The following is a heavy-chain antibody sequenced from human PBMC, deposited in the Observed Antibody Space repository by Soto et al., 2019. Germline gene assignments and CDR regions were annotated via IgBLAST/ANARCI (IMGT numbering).Heavy chain of an antibody. J-gene: IGHJ4*02. V-gene: IGHV3-23*01. Sequence: GGPLRLSCAASGFTFSSYAMSWVRQAPGKGLEWVSAISSSGGTTHYADSVKGRFIISRDNSKNTLYLQMNSLRAEDTAVYYCAKPGYLEQWLVRGYFDYWGKGAMVTVSS. CDR3: AKPGYLEQWLVRGYFDY. CDR1: GFTFSSYA. CDR2: ISSSGGTT. D-gene: IGHD6-19*01.